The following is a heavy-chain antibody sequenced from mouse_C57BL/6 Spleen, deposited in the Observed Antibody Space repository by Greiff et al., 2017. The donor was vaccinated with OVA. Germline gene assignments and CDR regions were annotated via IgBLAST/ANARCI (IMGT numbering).Heavy chain of an antibody. J-gene: IGHJ3*01. V-gene: IGHV14-4*01. CDR1: GFNIKDDY. D-gene: IGHD1-1*02. Sequence: VQLQQSGAELVRPGASVKLSCTASGFNIKDDYRHWVKQRPEQGLEWIGWIDPENGDTEYASKFQGKTTITADTSSNTAYLQLSSLTSEYTAVYYCTRYGPFAYWGQGTLVTVSA. CDR3: TRYGPFAY. CDR2: IDPENGDT.